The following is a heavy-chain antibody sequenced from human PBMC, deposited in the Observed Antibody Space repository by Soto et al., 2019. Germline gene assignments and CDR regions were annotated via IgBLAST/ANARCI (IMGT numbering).Heavy chain of an antibody. V-gene: IGHV3-23*01. D-gene: IGHD6-13*01. CDR2: MSGSGGST. CDR3: AKDRDDSSSWYYLGY. J-gene: IGHJ4*02. Sequence: EVQLLESGGGLVQPGGSLRLSCAASGFTFSSYAMSWVRQAPGKGLEWVSAMSGSGGSTYYADSVKGRFTILRDNSKNTLYLQMNSLRAEDTAVYYCAKDRDDSSSWYYLGYWGQGTLVTVSS. CDR1: GFTFSSYA.